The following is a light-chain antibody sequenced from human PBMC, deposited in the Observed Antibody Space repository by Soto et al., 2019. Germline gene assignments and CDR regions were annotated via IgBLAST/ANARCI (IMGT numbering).Light chain of an antibody. Sequence: TPVTQSPATLSAPPGDRVAITCRASQSISSYLAWYQQKPGKAPRLLIYAASTSQSGVPSRFSGSGSGTDFTLTISSLQPEDFAIYYCQQHNSYPLTFGGGTKVDIK. CDR1: QSISSY. CDR2: AAS. J-gene: IGKJ4*01. CDR3: QQHNSYPLT. V-gene: IGKV1-9*01.